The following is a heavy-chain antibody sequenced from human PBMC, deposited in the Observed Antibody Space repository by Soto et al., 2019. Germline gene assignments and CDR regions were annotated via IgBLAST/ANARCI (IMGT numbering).Heavy chain of an antibody. D-gene: IGHD3-3*01. V-gene: IGHV3-21*01. CDR1: GFTFSSYS. CDR3: ARDKRLYYDFWSGQFDY. J-gene: IGHJ4*02. CDR2: ISSSSSYI. Sequence: GGSLRLSCAASGFTFSSYSMNWVRQAPGKGLEWVSSISSSSSYIYYADSVKGRFTISRDNAKNSLYLQMNSLRAEDTAVYYCARDKRLYYDFWSGQFDYWGQGTLVTVSS.